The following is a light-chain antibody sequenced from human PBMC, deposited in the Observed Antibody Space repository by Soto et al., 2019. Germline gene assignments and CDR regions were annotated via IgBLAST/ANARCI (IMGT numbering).Light chain of an antibody. Sequence: EIVLTQSPGTLSLFPGERATLSCRASQSVSSRNVAWYRQKPGQAPSLLIYGAFNRATGIPDRFSGSGSAADFTLTISRLEPADCAVYYCLLYGDSPPAYTFGQGTKLDIK. CDR2: GAF. CDR1: QSVSSRN. CDR3: LLYGDSPPAYT. J-gene: IGKJ2*01. V-gene: IGKV3-20*01.